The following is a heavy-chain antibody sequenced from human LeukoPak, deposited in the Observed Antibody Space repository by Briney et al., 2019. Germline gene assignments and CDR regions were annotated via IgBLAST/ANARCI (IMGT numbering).Heavy chain of an antibody. D-gene: IGHD6-13*01. CDR3: AREGSSWPFFDY. Sequence: GGSLRLSCAASGFTFSDHYMSWIRQAPGKGLEWVSYISSSGSTIYYADSVKGRFTISRDNAKNSLYLRMNSLRAEDTAVYYCAREGSSWPFFDYWGQGTLVTVSS. J-gene: IGHJ4*02. CDR2: ISSSGSTI. CDR1: GFTFSDHY. V-gene: IGHV3-11*01.